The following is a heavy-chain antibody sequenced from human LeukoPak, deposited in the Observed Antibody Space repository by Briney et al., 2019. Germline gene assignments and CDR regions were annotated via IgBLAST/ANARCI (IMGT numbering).Heavy chain of an antibody. J-gene: IGHJ4*02. D-gene: IGHD4-17*01. CDR3: ASATVTFWWYFDY. Sequence: SETLSLTCAVYGGSFSGYYWSWIRQPPGKGLEWIGEINHSGSTNYNPSLKSRVTISVDTSKNQFSLKLSSVTAADTAVYYCASATVTFWWYFDYWGQGTLVTVSS. CDR2: INHSGST. V-gene: IGHV4-34*01. CDR1: GGSFSGYY.